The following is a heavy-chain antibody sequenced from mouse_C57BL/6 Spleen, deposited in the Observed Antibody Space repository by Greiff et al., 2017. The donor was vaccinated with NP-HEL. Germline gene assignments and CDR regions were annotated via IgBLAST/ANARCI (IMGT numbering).Heavy chain of an antibody. CDR3: ARCPYERAMDY. Sequence: EVQLQQSGPELVKPGASVKISCKASGYTFTDYYMNWVKQSHGKSLEWIGDINPNNGGTSYNQKFKGKATLTVDKSSSTAYMELRSLTSEDSAVYYCARCPYERAMDYWGQGTSVTVSS. CDR1: GYTFTDYY. CDR2: INPNNGGT. D-gene: IGHD2-3*01. V-gene: IGHV1-26*01. J-gene: IGHJ4*01.